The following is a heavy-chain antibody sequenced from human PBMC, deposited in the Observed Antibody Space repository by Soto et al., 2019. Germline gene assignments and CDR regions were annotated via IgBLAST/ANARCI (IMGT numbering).Heavy chain of an antibody. V-gene: IGHV2-5*02. CDR3: VHKGGGDRILDY. J-gene: IGHJ4*02. Sequence: QITLKESGPALVKPTQTLTLTCTFSGFSLSTSGVGVGWIRQPPGEALEWLALIYWDDYKHFSPSLESRLTITKDTTKNQGVLTMTNMDPLDTATYSCVHKGGGDRILDYWGQGTLVTVSS. D-gene: IGHD3-16*01. CDR2: IYWDDYK. CDR1: GFSLSTSGVG.